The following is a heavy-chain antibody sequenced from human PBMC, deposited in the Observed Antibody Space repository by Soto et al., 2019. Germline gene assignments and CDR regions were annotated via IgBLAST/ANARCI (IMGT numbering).Heavy chain of an antibody. Sequence: QVQLQESGPGLVKPSQTLSLTCTVSGGSISSGGYYWSWIRQHPGKGLEWIGYIYYSANTHYNPSRKSRVTISADTSKNQFSLKLSSVTAADTAVYYCARSGGNSYYYGMDVWGQGTTVTVSS. V-gene: IGHV4-31*02. D-gene: IGHD3-10*01. CDR1: GGSISSGGYY. J-gene: IGHJ6*02. CDR3: ARSGGNSYYYGMDV. CDR2: IYYSANT.